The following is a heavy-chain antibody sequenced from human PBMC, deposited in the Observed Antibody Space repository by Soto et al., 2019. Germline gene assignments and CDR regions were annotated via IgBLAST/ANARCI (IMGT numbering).Heavy chain of an antibody. D-gene: IGHD3-22*01. J-gene: IGHJ4*02. CDR3: AKDGGYYDSSGYSFDY. V-gene: IGHV1-69*12. Sequence: QVHLVQSGAEVKKPGSSVKVSCKASGGTFSCYAISWVRQAPGQEPEWMGGIIHIFCAAIYAQKFQGRVTFHGDESTSPAYMELSSLSSEDTAVYYCAKDGGYYDSSGYSFDYCGQGTLVTVSS. CDR1: GGTFSCYA. CDR2: IIHIFCAA.